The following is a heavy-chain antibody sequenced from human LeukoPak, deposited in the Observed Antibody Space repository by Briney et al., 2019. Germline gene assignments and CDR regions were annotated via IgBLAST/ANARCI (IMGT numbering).Heavy chain of an antibody. Sequence: GGSLRLSCAASGFTFSSYSMNCVRQAPGKGLEWVSSISSSSYIYYADSVKGRLTISRDNAKNSLYLQMNSLRAEDTAVYYCARGAGSSWYLGYYFDYWGQGTLVTVSS. CDR2: ISSSSYI. J-gene: IGHJ4*02. D-gene: IGHD6-13*01. V-gene: IGHV3-21*01. CDR1: GFTFSSYS. CDR3: ARGAGSSWYLGYYFDY.